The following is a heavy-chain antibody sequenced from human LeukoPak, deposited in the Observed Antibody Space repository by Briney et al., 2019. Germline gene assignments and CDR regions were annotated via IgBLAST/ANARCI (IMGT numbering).Heavy chain of an antibody. Sequence: ASVKVSCKASGYTFTSYGISWVRQAPGQGREWMGWISAYNGNTNYAQKLQGRVTMTTATSTSTAYMALRSLRSDDTAVYYCARDYMERATMVRGVIIDWGQRTLVTVSS. CDR1: GYTFTSYG. CDR3: ARDYMERATMVRGVIID. D-gene: IGHD3-10*01. CDR2: ISAYNGNT. V-gene: IGHV1-18*01. J-gene: IGHJ4*02.